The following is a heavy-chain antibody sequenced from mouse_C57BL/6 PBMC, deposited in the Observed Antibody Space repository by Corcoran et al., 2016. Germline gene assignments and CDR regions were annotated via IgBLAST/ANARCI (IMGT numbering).Heavy chain of an antibody. CDR1: GYTFTTYG. J-gene: IGHJ4*01. V-gene: IGHV9-3*01. CDR2: INTYSGVP. D-gene: IGHD2-4*01. Sequence: QIQLVQSGPELKKPGETVKISCKASGYTFTTYGMSWVKQAPGKGLKWMGWINTYSGVPTYADDFKGRFAFSLETSASTDYLQINNLKNEDTATYFCARGMITTAYYYAMDFWGQGTSVTVSS. CDR3: ARGMITTAYYYAMDF.